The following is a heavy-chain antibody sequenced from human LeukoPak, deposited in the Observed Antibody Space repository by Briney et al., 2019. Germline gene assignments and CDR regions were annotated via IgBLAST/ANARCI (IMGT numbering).Heavy chain of an antibody. CDR3: AHSGYSYGFDY. V-gene: IGHV2-5*02. CDR2: IYWDDDK. D-gene: IGHD5-18*01. CDR1: GFSLSTSGVG. J-gene: IGHJ4*02. Sequence: SGPTLVKPTQTLTLTCTFSGFSLSTSGVGVGWIRQPPGKALEWLALIYWDDDKRYSPSLQSRLTITKDTSKNQVVLTMTIMDPVDTATYYCAHSGYSYGFDYWGQGTLVTVSS.